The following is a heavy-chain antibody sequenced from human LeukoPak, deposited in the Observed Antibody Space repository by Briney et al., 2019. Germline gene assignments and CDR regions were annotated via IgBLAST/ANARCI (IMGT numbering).Heavy chain of an antibody. CDR1: GFTFSSYA. J-gene: IGHJ4*02. CDR2: IGGSGDNT. CDR3: AKGSYYDSSGSFYFDY. V-gene: IGHV3-23*01. D-gene: IGHD3-22*01. Sequence: GGSLRLSCAASGFTFSSYAMSWARQAPGKGLEWVSGIGGSGDNTYYADSVKGRFTISRDNSKNTLYVQVNSLGTEDTAAYYCAKGSYYDSSGSFYFDYWGQGTLVTVSS.